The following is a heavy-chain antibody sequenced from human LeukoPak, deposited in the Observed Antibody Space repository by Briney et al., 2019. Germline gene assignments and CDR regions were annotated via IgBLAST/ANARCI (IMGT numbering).Heavy chain of an antibody. Sequence: PSETLSLTCTVSGYSISSGYYWSWIRQPAGKGLEWIGRIYTSGTTNYNPSLKRRVTISVGTSKSQFSLKLSSVTAADTAVYYCAREVSDYDILTGWIDYWGQGTLVSVSS. CDR2: IYTSGTT. V-gene: IGHV4-61*02. CDR1: GYSISSGYY. CDR3: AREVSDYDILTGWIDY. D-gene: IGHD3-9*01. J-gene: IGHJ4*02.